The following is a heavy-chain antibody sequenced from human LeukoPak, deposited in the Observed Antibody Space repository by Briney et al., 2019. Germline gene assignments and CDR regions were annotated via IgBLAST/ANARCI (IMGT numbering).Heavy chain of an antibody. V-gene: IGHV1-46*01. CDR1: AYTFTSYG. Sequence: GAAVKVSLKSSAYTFTSYGISWVRQPPGQGLEWMGIINLSGGSTSYAQKFQGRVTITRDMSTSTVYMELSSLRAEDTAVYYCARDLIAAAVLRYWRQGPVVTVSS. CDR2: INLSGGST. CDR3: ARDLIAAAVLRY. J-gene: IGHJ1*01. D-gene: IGHD6-13*01.